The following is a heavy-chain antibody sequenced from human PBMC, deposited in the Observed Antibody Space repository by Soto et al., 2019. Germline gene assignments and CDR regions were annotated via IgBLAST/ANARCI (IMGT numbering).Heavy chain of an antibody. CDR3: ARVVRDVVVVPAATYGGYYYYGMDV. J-gene: IGHJ6*02. D-gene: IGHD2-2*01. CDR2: IYYSGST. V-gene: IGHV4-59*01. CDR1: GGAISSYY. Sequence: SETLSLTCTVSGGAISSYYWSWIRQPPGKGLEWIGYIYYSGSTNYNPSLKSRVTISVDTSKNQFSLKLSSVTAADTAVYYCARVVRDVVVVPAATYGGYYYYGMDVWGQGTTVTVSS.